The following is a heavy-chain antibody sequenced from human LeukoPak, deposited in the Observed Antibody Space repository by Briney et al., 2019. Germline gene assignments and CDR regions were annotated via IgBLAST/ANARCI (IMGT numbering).Heavy chain of an antibody. J-gene: IGHJ5*02. CDR2: IYYSGST. CDR1: GGSISSSSYY. V-gene: IGHV4-39*02. Sequence: SETLSLTCTVSGGSISSSSYYWGWIRQPPGKGLERIGSIYYSGSTYYNPSLKSRVTISVDTSKNQFSLKLSSVTAADTAVYYCARDQIFCSGGSCYPYNWFGPWGQGTLVTVSS. D-gene: IGHD2-15*01. CDR3: ARDQIFCSGGSCYPYNWFGP.